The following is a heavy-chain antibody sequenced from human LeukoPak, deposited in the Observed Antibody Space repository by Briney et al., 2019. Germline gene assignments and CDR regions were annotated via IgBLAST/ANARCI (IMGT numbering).Heavy chain of an antibody. CDR1: GGSISSVDSY. Sequence: PQTLSLTCTVSGGSISSVDSYCSWIRQPAGKGLEWIGRTFVGGRTNYNPSLKSRVTITLDTAKIQFSLKLSSVTAADTAVYYCARGASRLNWSDPWGEGTLVTVSS. CDR3: ARGASRLNWSDP. J-gene: IGHJ5*02. V-gene: IGHV4-61*02. CDR2: TFVGGRT.